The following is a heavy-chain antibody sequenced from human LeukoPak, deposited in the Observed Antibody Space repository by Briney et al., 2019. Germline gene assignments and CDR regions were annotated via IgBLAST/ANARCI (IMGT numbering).Heavy chain of an antibody. CDR2: ISRSGEST. D-gene: IGHD3-10*01. J-gene: IGHJ4*02. Sequence: GGSLRLSCAASGFTFSGFAMSWIRQAPGKGLEWVSSISRSGESTFYADSVRGRFTISRDNSKNTVSLQMESLRAEDTALYYCAKAPSYGSGSYHVDYWGQGTLVTVSS. V-gene: IGHV3-23*01. CDR1: GFTFSGFA. CDR3: AKAPSYGSGSYHVDY.